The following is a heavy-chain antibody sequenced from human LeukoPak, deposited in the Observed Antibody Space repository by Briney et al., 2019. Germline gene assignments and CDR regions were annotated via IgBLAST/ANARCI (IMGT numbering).Heavy chain of an antibody. CDR1: GYTFSTYG. CDR3: ARGGILVPNAFDL. CDR2: ISAYNGNR. J-gene: IGHJ3*01. Sequence: ASVKVSCKTSGYTFSTYGISWVRQAPGQGPEWMGWISAYNGNRNYAQKFQGRVTMTTDTSTSTAYMDLRSLRSDDTAVYYCARGGILVPNAFDLWGRGTMVTVSS. D-gene: IGHD3-3*02. V-gene: IGHV1-18*01.